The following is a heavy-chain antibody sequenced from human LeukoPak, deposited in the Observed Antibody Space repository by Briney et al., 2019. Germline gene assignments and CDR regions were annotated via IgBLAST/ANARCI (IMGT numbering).Heavy chain of an antibody. CDR3: ARLAWGRLDY. J-gene: IGHJ4*02. V-gene: IGHV4-59*08. CDR2: VSYSGST. D-gene: IGHD7-27*01. Sequence: PSETLSLTCTVSGGAISSYYWSWVRQPPGKGLEWMGYVSYSGSTYYNPSLKSRVTISVDTSKNQFSLKLSSVTAADTAVYYCARLAWGRLDYWGQGTLVTVSS. CDR1: GGAISSYY.